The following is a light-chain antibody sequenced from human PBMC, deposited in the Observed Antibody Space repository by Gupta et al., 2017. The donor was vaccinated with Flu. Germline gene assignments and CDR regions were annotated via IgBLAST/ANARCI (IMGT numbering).Light chain of an antibody. CDR2: LTS. CDR1: RRIGTY. V-gene: IGKV1-39*01. CDR3: QQSDSAPFT. J-gene: IGKJ3*01. Sequence: PSSMSVSVGDRLTITCRASRRIGTYLNWYQQRPGKAPKLLIYLTSKLQTGVPSRFSGSGSGTDFSLTVTRLQPEDSATYYCQQSDSAPFTFGHGTKVDIK.